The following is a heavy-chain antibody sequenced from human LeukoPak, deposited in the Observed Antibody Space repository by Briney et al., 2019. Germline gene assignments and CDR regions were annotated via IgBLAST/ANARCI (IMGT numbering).Heavy chain of an antibody. D-gene: IGHD3-22*01. J-gene: IGHJ3*02. Sequence: GGSLRLSCAASGFTFSNAWMSWVRQAPGKGLEWVGRIKSKTDGGTTDYAAPVKGRFTISRDDSKNTLYLQMNSLRAEDTAVYYCARTMIVVARRNDAFDIWGQGTMVTVSS. V-gene: IGHV3-15*01. CDR1: GFTFSNAW. CDR2: IKSKTDGGTT. CDR3: ARTMIVVARRNDAFDI.